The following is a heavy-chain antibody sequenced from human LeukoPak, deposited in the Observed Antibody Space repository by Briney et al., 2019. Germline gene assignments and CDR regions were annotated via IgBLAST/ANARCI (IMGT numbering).Heavy chain of an antibody. J-gene: IGHJ4*02. CDR1: GASISGSGDY. V-gene: IGHV4-39*01. Sequence: KCSESLSLAWAVAGASISGSGDYLGWIRQPPGRGLGWIGNMYYTGSTYYNASVQTRVTISIDMSKTQSALRLSSVTAEDTAMYYCVKSGGYGLIDYWGQGTLVTVSS. CDR3: VKSGGYGLIDY. D-gene: IGHD6-19*01. CDR2: MYYTGST.